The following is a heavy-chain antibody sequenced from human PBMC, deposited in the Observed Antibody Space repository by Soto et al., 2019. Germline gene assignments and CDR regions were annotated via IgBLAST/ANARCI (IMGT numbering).Heavy chain of an antibody. J-gene: IGHJ6*03. CDR1: GDSISSDGYH. Sequence: QVQLQESGPGLVKPSQTLSLTCTVSGDSISSDGYHWSWIRQSPVKGLEWIGYISYSGSTFYNPSLKSRFTISADTSKNQFSLNVRFVTAADTAAYYCARTYGSGSPYYYYYYMDVWGKGTTLTVS. CDR3: ARTYGSGSPYYYYYYMDV. D-gene: IGHD3-10*01. V-gene: IGHV4-31*03. CDR2: ISYSGST.